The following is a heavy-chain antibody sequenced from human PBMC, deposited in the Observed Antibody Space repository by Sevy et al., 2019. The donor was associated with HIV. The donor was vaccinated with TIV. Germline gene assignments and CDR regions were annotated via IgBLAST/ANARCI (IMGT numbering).Heavy chain of an antibody. J-gene: IGHJ6*02. CDR3: AKDRGTGNIAARPQNYYYGMDV. D-gene: IGHD6-6*01. CDR1: GFTFSSYG. CDR2: IRYDGSNK. Sequence: GGSLRLSCAASGFTFSSYGMHWVRQAPGKGLEWVAFIRYDGSNKYYADSVKGRFTISRDNSKNTLYLQMNSLRAEETAGYYCAKDRGTGNIAARPQNYYYGMDVWGQGTTVTVSS. V-gene: IGHV3-30*02.